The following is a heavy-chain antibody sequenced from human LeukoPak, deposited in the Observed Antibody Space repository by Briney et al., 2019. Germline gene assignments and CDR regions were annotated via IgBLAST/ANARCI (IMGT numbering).Heavy chain of an antibody. CDR2: ISSSSTYI. Sequence: PGGSLRLSCAASGFTFSSYSMNWVRQAPGKGLEWVSFISSSSTYIYYADSVKGRFTVSRDNAKNSLYLQMNSLRAEDTAVYFCASEDISSRIFDDWGQGTLVTVSS. J-gene: IGHJ4*02. CDR1: GFTFSSYS. CDR3: ASEDISSRIFDD. D-gene: IGHD6-13*01. V-gene: IGHV3-21*01.